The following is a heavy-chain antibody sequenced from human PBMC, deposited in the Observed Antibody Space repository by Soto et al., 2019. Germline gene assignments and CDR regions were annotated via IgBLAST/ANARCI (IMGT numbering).Heavy chain of an antibody. CDR2: ISAYNGNT. D-gene: IGHD6-19*01. CDR3: ARARRVAVGDFDY. V-gene: IGHV1-18*01. Sequence: GATVKGSCKASDYTFTSYGISSVRQAPGQGLEWMGWISAYNGNTNYARKLQGRVTMTTDTSTSTAYMELRSLRSDDTAVYYCARARRVAVGDFDYWGQGTLVTVSS. J-gene: IGHJ4*02. CDR1: DYTFTSYG.